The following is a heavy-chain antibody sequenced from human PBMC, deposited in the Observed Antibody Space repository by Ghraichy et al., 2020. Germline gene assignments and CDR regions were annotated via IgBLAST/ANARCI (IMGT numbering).Heavy chain of an antibody. CDR3: AKVGGIWRGFYPDLQYSHYYGMDV. D-gene: IGHD3-3*01. V-gene: IGHV3-15*04. J-gene: IGHJ6*02. CDR2: IERKIDGATI. Sequence: GESLNISCAASGFTFSDAWMTWVRQAPGKGLEWVGRIERKIDGATIDYAAPVKGRFTISRDDFKDTLYLQMSSLTTDDTAVYYCAKVGGIWRGFYPDLQYSHYYGMDVWGQGTTVTVSS. CDR1: GFTFSDAW.